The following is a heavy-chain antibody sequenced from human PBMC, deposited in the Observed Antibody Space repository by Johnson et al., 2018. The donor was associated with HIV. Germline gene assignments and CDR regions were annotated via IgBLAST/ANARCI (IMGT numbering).Heavy chain of an antibody. Sequence: VQLVESGGGLVQPGGSLRLSCAASGFTFSPYWVHWVRQAPGQGLVWVSRIVSDVSSAIYTDSVTGRFTISRDNSKNTLHLQMNGLGVDDTAVYYCARVGLGGVPWTLDIWGQGTMVTVSS. J-gene: IGHJ3*02. CDR3: ARVGLGGVPWTLDI. D-gene: IGHD2-8*02. CDR2: IVSDVSSA. CDR1: GFTFSPYW. V-gene: IGHV3-74*01.